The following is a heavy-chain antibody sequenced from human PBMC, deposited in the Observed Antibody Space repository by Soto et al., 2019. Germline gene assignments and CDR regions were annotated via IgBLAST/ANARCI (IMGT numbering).Heavy chain of an antibody. CDR1: GFTFSSYA. J-gene: IGHJ5*02. CDR3: AKAGAEYYDIPQNWFDP. V-gene: IGHV3-23*01. Sequence: GGSLRLSCAASGFTFSSYAMSWVRQAPGKGLEWVSAISGSGGSTYYADSVKGRFTISRDNSKNTLYLQMNSLRAEDTAVYYCAKAGAEYYDIPQNWFDPWGQGTLVTVSS. D-gene: IGHD3-9*01. CDR2: ISGSGGST.